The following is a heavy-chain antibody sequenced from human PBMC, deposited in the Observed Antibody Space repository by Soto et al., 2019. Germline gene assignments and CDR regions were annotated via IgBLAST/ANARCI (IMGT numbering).Heavy chain of an antibody. J-gene: IGHJ6*02. CDR2: IIPIFGTA. D-gene: IGHD3-10*01. CDR1: GGTFSSYA. Sequence: ASVKVSCKASGGTFSSYAISWVRQAPGQGLEWMGGIIPIFGTANYAQKFQGRVTITADKSTSTAYMELSSLRSEDTAVYYCARDRDIWFGELYYYGMDVWGHGTTVTVSS. V-gene: IGHV1-69*06. CDR3: ARDRDIWFGELYYYGMDV.